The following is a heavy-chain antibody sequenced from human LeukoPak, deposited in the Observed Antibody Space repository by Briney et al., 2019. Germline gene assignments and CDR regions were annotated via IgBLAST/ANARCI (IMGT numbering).Heavy chain of an antibody. Sequence: ASVKVSCKASGYTFTTYPMNCVRQAPGQGLEWMGWINTNTGNPTYAQGFTGRFVFSLDTSVSTAYLQISSLKADDTAVYYCARDPYTSSSWYRGRANNWFDPWGQGTLVTVSS. CDR2: INTNTGNP. CDR3: ARDPYTSSSWYRGRANNWFDP. D-gene: IGHD6-13*01. CDR1: GYTFTTYP. J-gene: IGHJ5*02. V-gene: IGHV7-4-1*02.